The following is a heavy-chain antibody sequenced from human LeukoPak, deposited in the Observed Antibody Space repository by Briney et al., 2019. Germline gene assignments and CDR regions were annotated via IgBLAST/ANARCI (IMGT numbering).Heavy chain of an antibody. D-gene: IGHD1-26*01. Sequence: GGSLRLSCTASGFTFGDYIMSWLRQAPGKGLEWVGFIRSKTYGGTTEYVASVKGRFTISRDDSRSIAYLQMNSLKTEDTAMYFCTRGVVAASALFDYWGQGTLVTVSS. CDR1: GFTFGDYI. V-gene: IGHV3-49*03. CDR3: TRGVVAASALFDY. CDR2: IRSKTYGGTT. J-gene: IGHJ4*02.